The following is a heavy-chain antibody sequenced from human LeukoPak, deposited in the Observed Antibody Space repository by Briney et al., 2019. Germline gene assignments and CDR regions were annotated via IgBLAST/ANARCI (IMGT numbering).Heavy chain of an antibody. CDR2: ISAYNGNT. Sequence: ASEKLSCKASGYTFTSYGISWVRQAPGQGLEWMGWISAYNGNTNYAQKLQGRVTMTTDTSTSTAYMELRSLRSDDTAVYYCARDTVGYCSSTSCYVSWGQGTLVTVSS. CDR3: ARDTVGYCSSTSCYVS. V-gene: IGHV1-18*01. CDR1: GYTFTSYG. D-gene: IGHD2-2*01. J-gene: IGHJ5*02.